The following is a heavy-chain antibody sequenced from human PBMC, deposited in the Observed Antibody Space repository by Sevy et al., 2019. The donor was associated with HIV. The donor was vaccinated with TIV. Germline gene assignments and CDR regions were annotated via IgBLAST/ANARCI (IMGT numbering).Heavy chain of an antibody. CDR1: GFTFSSYE. Sequence: GSLRLSCAASGFTFSSYEMNWVRQAPGKGLEWVSYISSSGSTIYYADSVKGRFTISRDNAKNSLYLQMNSLRAEDTAVYYCARVPYGSGTGDEYYFDYWGQGTLVTVSS. D-gene: IGHD3-10*01. J-gene: IGHJ4*02. CDR3: ARVPYGSGTGDEYYFDY. V-gene: IGHV3-48*03. CDR2: ISSSGSTI.